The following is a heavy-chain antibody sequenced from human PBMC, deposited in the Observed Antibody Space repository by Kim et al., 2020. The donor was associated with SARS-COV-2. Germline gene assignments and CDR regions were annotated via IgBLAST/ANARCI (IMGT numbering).Heavy chain of an antibody. V-gene: IGHV1-24*01. CDR2: FDPEDGET. CDR1: GYTLTELS. Sequence: ASVKVSCKVSGYTLTELSMHWVRQAPGKGLEWMGGFDPEDGETIYAQKFQGRVTMTEDTSTDTAYMELSSLRSEDTAVYYCATDLGFWRLPLPLYWGQGTLVTVSS. J-gene: IGHJ4*02. D-gene: IGHD6-25*01. CDR3: ATDLGFWRLPLPLY.